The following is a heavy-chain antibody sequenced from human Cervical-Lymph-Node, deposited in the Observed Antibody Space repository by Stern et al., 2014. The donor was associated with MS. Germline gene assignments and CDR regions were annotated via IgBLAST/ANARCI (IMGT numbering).Heavy chain of an antibody. Sequence: VQLLESGAEVKRPGASVKVSCTASGYSFTGYHVHWVRQAPGQGLEWMGWINPYNGDTKYSQRFQGRVTMTRDTSTSTAYMDLSRPIFDDTAVYYCARGIGTVLLSYWGQGTLVTVSS. D-gene: IGHD1-1*01. CDR2: INPYNGDT. CDR3: ARGIGTVLLSY. V-gene: IGHV1-2*02. CDR1: GYSFTGYH. J-gene: IGHJ4*02.